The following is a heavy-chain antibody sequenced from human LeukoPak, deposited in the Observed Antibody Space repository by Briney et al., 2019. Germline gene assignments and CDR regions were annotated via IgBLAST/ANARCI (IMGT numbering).Heavy chain of an antibody. CDR2: ISGSGGST. D-gene: IGHD6-19*01. J-gene: IGHJ1*01. V-gene: IGHV3-23*01. CDR1: GFTFSSYV. CDR3: AKQQWPESEYFQH. Sequence: PGGSLRLSCVASGFTFSSYVMSWVRQAPGKGLEWVSGISGSGGSTYYADSVKGRFTISRDNSKNTLYLQMNSLRAEDTAVYYCAKQQWPESEYFQHWGQGTLVTVSS.